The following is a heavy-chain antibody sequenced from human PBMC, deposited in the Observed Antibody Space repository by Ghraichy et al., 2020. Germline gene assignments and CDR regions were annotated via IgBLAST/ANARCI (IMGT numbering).Heavy chain of an antibody. Sequence: GGLRLSCASSGFTFSNYAMNWVRQTPGKGLEWVSVIGGSGSHTFYADSLKGRFTISRDNSKYTLYLQMNSLRTDDTAVYYCAKATSRCGNGWYDGSDSWGKGLLVTVSS. CDR2: IGGSGSHT. D-gene: IGHD6-19*01. CDR3: AKATSRCGNGWYDGSDS. J-gene: IGHJ4*02. V-gene: IGHV3-23*01. CDR1: GFTFSNYA.